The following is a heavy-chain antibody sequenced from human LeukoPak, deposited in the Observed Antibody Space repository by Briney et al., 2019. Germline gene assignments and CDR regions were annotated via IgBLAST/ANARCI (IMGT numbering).Heavy chain of an antibody. J-gene: IGHJ3*02. V-gene: IGHV4-39*07. D-gene: IGHD3-22*01. CDR2: IYYSGST. CDR3: ARDTDYYDSSGYPRAFDI. CDR1: GGSISSSSYY. Sequence: SETLSLTCTVSGGSISSSSYYWGWIRQPPGKGLEWIGSIYYSGSTYYNPSLKSRVTISVDTSKNQFSLKLSSVTAADTAVYYCARDTDYYDSSGYPRAFDIWGQGTMVTVSS.